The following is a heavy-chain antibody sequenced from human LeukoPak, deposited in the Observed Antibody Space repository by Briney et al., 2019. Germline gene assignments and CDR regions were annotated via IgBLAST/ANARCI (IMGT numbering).Heavy chain of an antibody. J-gene: IGHJ3*02. Sequence: PGGSLRLSCAAPGFTFSSYAMTSVPQAPGKGLGWVPANRGSGGSTYYADSVKGRFPIPIDNSKNTLYLQMNSLRAEDTAVYCCAKDLYYYDSSGYNKPRAFDIWGQGTMVTASS. CDR3: AKDLYYYDSSGYNKPRAFDI. CDR2: NRGSGGST. D-gene: IGHD3-22*01. CDR1: GFTFSSYA. V-gene: IGHV3-23*01.